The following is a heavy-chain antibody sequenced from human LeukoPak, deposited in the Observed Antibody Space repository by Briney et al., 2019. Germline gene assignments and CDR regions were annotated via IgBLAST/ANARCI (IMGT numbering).Heavy chain of an antibody. CDR3: ARLRYFDWFLDY. J-gene: IGHJ4*02. Sequence: PGGSLRLSCAASGFTFSDYYMSWIRQAPGKGLEWVSYISSSGSTIYYADSVKGRFTISRDNAKNSLYLQMNSLTAEDTAVYYCARLRYFDWFLDYWGQGTLVTVSS. CDR1: GFTFSDYY. CDR2: ISSSGSTI. D-gene: IGHD3-9*01. V-gene: IGHV3-11*01.